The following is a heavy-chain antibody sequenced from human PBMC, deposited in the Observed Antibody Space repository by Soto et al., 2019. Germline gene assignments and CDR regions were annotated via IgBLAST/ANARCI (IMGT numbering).Heavy chain of an antibody. V-gene: IGHV5-10-1*01. Sequence: PGESLKISCQRSGYSFTSYWISWARQMPGKGLEWMGRIDPSDSYTNYSPSFQGHVTISTDKSISTAYLQWSSLKASDTAMYYCARLRRDYYYAMDVWGQGTTVTVSS. CDR3: ARLRRDYYYAMDV. CDR1: GYSFTSYW. CDR2: IDPSDSYT. J-gene: IGHJ6*02.